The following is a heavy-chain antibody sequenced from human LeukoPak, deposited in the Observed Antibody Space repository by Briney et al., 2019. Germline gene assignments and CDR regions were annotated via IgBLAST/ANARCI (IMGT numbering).Heavy chain of an antibody. D-gene: IGHD3-22*01. CDR3: ARHRPYYYDSSGYED. J-gene: IGHJ4*02. CDR2: IYYSGST. V-gene: IGHV4-59*01. Sequence: SETLSLTCTVSGGSISSYYWSWIWQPPGKGLEWIGYIYYSGSTNYNPSLKSRVTISVDTSKNQFSLKLSSVTAADTAVYYCARHRPYYYDSSGYEDWGQGTLVTVSS. CDR1: GGSISSYY.